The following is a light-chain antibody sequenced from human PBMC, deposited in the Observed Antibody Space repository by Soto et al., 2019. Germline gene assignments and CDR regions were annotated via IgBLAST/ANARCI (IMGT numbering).Light chain of an antibody. CDR1: QSVATN. CDR2: GAS. V-gene: IGKV3-15*01. J-gene: IGKJ1*01. CDR3: QQANSVPWT. Sequence: EAVLTQSPATLSVFPGERATLSCRASQSVATNLAWYQQRPGQAPRLLIYGASKRAIGLPARFSGSGSGTEFTLTITSLQSEDLGTYFCQQANSVPWTFGQGTKVEVK.